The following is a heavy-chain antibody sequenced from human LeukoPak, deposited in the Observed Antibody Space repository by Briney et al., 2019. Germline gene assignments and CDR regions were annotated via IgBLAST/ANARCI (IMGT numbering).Heavy chain of an antibody. CDR2: IYTSGST. D-gene: IGHD3-3*02. J-gene: IGHJ4*02. Sequence: PSETLSLTCTVSGGPSSRYYWSWIRQPAGKGLEWIGRIYTSGSTDYNPSLKSRVTMSVDTSKKQFSLNLSSVTAADTAVYFCARGDVLAEGYFDYWGQGTLVTVSP. V-gene: IGHV4-4*07. CDR3: ARGDVLAEGYFDY. CDR1: GGPSSRYY.